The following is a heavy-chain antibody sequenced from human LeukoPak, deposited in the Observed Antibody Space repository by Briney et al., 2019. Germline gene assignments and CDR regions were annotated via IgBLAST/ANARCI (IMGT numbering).Heavy chain of an antibody. CDR2: IIPIFGTA. J-gene: IGHJ6*03. Sequence: PGASVKVSCKASGGTFSSYAISWVRQAPGQGLEWMGGIIPIFGTANYAQKFQGRVTITTDESTSTAYMELSSLRSEDTAVYYCARGILYCSSTRCPPTLYYYYYYMDVWGKGTTVTVSS. V-gene: IGHV1-69*05. D-gene: IGHD2-2*01. CDR1: GGTFSSYA. CDR3: ARGILYCSSTRCPPTLYYYYYYMDV.